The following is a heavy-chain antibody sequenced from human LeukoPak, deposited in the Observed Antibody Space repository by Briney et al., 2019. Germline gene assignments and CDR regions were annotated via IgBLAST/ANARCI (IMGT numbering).Heavy chain of an antibody. J-gene: IGHJ6*02. D-gene: IGHD3-10*01. Sequence: GGSLRLSCAASGFTFDDYAMHWVRQAPGKGLEWVSLISGDGGSTYYADSVKVRFTISRDNSKNSLYLQMNSLRTEDTALYYCAKAGSGSYYRNYYYYGMDAWGQGTTVTVSS. V-gene: IGHV3-43*02. CDR1: GFTFDDYA. CDR2: ISGDGGST. CDR3: AKAGSGSYYRNYYYYGMDA.